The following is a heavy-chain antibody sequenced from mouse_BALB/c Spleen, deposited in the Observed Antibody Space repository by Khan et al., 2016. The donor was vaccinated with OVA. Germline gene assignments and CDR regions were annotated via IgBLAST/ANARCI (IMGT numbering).Heavy chain of an antibody. D-gene: IGHD1-1*01. CDR1: GYSITSAYC. V-gene: IGHV3-6*02. CDR2: ISYAGSH. Sequence: VQLQESGPGLVKPSQSLSLTCSVTGYSITSAYCWNWIRPFPGNKLEWMGYISYAGSHNYNPSLKNRISIPRDTSKNPFFLQLNSVTTEDPATYYCARGGVVVPYWDFDVWGAGTTVTVSS. J-gene: IGHJ1*01. CDR3: ARGGVVVPYWDFDV.